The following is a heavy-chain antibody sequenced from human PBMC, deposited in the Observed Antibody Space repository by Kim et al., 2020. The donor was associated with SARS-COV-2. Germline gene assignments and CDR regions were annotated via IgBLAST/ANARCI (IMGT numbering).Heavy chain of an antibody. V-gene: IGHV1-46*01. Sequence: ASVKVSCKASGYTFTSYYMHWVRQAPGQGLEWMGIINPSGGSTSYAQKFQGRVTMTRDTSTSTVYMELSSLRSEDTAVYYCARDWADGDYAAEGYFDLWGRGTLVTVSS. J-gene: IGHJ2*01. CDR1: GYTFTSYY. CDR2: INPSGGST. CDR3: ARDWADGDYAAEGYFDL. D-gene: IGHD4-17*01.